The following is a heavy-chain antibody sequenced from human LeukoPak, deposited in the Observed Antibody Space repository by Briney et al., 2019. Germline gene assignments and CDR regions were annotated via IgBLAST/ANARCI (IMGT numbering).Heavy chain of an antibody. J-gene: IGHJ4*02. V-gene: IGHV1-2*06. Sequence: ASVMVSCNTSGYTFNGYFIHWVRQAAGQGLEWMGRINPSSGVTEYAQNFQGRVAMSRDTSISTASMELSWLTSDDTAVYYCARDLSSTPNWEFDYWGQGTLVTVSS. D-gene: IGHD7-27*01. CDR2: INPSSGVT. CDR1: GYTFNGYF. CDR3: ARDLSSTPNWEFDY.